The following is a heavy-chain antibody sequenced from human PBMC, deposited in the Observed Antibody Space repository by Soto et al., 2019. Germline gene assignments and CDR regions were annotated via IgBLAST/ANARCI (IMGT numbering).Heavy chain of an antibody. CDR2: IGTGGDT. Sequence: EVQLVESGGGLVQPGGSLRLSCEASGLTFSTYDMHWVRQAPGKGLEWVSAIGTGGDTYYPGSVRGRFIISRENAKNSLYLQLNSLTVGDTAVYYCAREVEDSKSSGWCFDLWGRGTLVTVSS. V-gene: IGHV3-13*01. CDR1: GLTFSTYD. J-gene: IGHJ2*01. D-gene: IGHD6-6*01. CDR3: AREVEDSKSSGWCFDL.